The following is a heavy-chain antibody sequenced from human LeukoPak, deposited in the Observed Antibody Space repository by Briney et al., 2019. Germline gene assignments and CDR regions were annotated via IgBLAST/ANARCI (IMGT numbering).Heavy chain of an antibody. CDR1: GFTFSGQW. V-gene: IGHV3-7*01. CDR3: ARARWELRPSSWVFDY. Sequence: GGSLRHSCASSGFTFSGQWMSWVRQAPGKGLEWVANINQGGSDQYYVDSVKGRFTISRDNAKNSMYLQMNSLRAEDTAVYYCARARWELRPSSWVFDYWGQGTLVTVSS. J-gene: IGHJ4*02. CDR2: INQGGSDQ. D-gene: IGHD1-26*01.